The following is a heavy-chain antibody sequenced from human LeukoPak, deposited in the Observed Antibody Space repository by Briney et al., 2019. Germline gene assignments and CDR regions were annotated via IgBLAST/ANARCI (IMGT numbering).Heavy chain of an antibody. CDR2: IYPGDSDT. V-gene: IGHV5-51*01. J-gene: IGHJ4*02. CDR3: ARGSTIFGVVFDY. Sequence: GESLKISCKGSGYIFTNFGIGWVRQMPGKGLEWMGIIYPGDSDTRYSPSFQGQVTISADKSISTAYLQWSSLKASDTAMYYCARGSTIFGVVFDYWGQGTLVTVSS. CDR1: GYIFTNFG. D-gene: IGHD3-3*01.